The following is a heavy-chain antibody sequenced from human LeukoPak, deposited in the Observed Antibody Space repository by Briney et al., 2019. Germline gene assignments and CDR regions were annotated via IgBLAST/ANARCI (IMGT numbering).Heavy chain of an antibody. V-gene: IGHV3-48*04. CDR1: GFTFSSYW. J-gene: IGHJ4*02. D-gene: IGHD2-2*01. CDR2: ISSASGSI. CDR3: ARLPAYCSSSSCYSDY. Sequence: GGSLRLSCAASGFTFSSYWMNWVRQAPGQGLEWVSYISSASGSIYYADSVKGRFTISRDSAKNSLFLQMNSLRAEDTAVYYCARLPAYCSSSSCYSDYWGQGTLVTVSS.